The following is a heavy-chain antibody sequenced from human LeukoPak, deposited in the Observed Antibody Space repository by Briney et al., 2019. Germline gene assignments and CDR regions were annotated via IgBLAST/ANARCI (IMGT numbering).Heavy chain of an antibody. CDR1: GDSMSSSY. J-gene: IGHJ4*02. V-gene: IGHV4-4*09. CDR3: ARLIPGTTGHRINYFDY. Sequence: SETLSLTCAVYGDSMSSSYWNWIRQPPGKGLEWIGYISAGGSTNYNPSLKSRIIISVDMSKTQFSLKLTSVTAADTAIYYCARLIPGTTGHRINYFDYWGRGTLVTVSS. D-gene: IGHD1-20*01. CDR2: ISAGGST.